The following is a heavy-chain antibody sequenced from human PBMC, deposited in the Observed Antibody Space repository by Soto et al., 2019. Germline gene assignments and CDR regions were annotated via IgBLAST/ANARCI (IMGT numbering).Heavy chain of an antibody. D-gene: IGHD6-13*01. J-gene: IGHJ6*02. CDR1: GYTFTDYY. CDR3: AKDSWQQQASYGIDV. CDR2: INPNSGGT. V-gene: IGHV1-2*02. Sequence: QVQLVQSGAEVKKPGASVKVSCKASGYTFTDYYIHWVRQAPGQGLEWMGWINPNSGGTLYAQKFQGRVTMTRDTSISTAYMELIRLRSDDTAVYHCAKDSWQQQASYGIDVWGQGTTVTVSS.